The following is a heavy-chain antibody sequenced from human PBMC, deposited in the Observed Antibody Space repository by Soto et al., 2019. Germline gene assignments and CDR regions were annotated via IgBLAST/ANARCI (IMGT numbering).Heavy chain of an antibody. Sequence: SETLSLTCAVSGYSISSGYYWGWIRQPLGKGLEWIGSIYHSGSTYYNPSLKSRVTISVDTSKNQFSLKLSSVTAADTAVYYCARVATILSGGGMDVWGQGTTVTVSS. CDR3: ARVATILSGGGMDV. D-gene: IGHD5-12*01. V-gene: IGHV4-38-2*01. CDR2: IYHSGST. CDR1: GYSISSGYY. J-gene: IGHJ6*02.